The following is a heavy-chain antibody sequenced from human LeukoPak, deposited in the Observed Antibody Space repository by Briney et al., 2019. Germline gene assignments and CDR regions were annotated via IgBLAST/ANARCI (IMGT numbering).Heavy chain of an antibody. CDR3: AREYILTAYYGDY. CDR2: INPKSGGG. CDR1: GVAFNAYN. Sequence: ASVKVSCKASGVAFNAYNIHWVRQAPGQGLEWMGWINPKSGGGNYGQKCQGRVTVTWDTSISTAYMELSRLRSDDTAVYYCAREYILTAYYGDYWGQGTLVTVSS. V-gene: IGHV1-2*02. J-gene: IGHJ4*02. D-gene: IGHD3-9*01.